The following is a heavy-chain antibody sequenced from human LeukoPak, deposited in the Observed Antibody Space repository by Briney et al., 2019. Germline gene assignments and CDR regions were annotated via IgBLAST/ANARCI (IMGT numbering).Heavy chain of an antibody. J-gene: IGHJ4*02. D-gene: IGHD6-13*01. CDR3: ARGRGQQLGNFDY. Sequence: PSETLSLTCTVSGYSISSGYYWGWIRQPPGKGLEWIGSIYHSGSTYYNPSLKSRVTISVDTSKNQFSLKLSSVTAADTAVYYCARGRGQQLGNFDYWGQGTLVTVSS. V-gene: IGHV4-38-2*02. CDR2: IYHSGST. CDR1: GYSISSGYY.